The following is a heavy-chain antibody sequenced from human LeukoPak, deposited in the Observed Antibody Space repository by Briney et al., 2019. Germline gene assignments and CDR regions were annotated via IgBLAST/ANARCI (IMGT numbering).Heavy chain of an antibody. CDR3: ARDLGPHFGVVIIGST. V-gene: IGHV1-24*01. CDR2: FGPEHGET. D-gene: IGHD3-3*01. Sequence: ASVKVACKVSGSSLTELSMHWVRQAPGKWLEWMGGFGPEHGETLYAQRFQGRVTMTEDRSTDTAYMELSGLRSEDTAVYYCARDLGPHFGVVIIGSTWGQGTLVTVSS. CDR1: GSSLTELS. J-gene: IGHJ4*02.